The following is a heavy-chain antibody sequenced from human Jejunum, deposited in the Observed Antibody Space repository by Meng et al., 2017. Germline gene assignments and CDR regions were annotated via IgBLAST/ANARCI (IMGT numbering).Heavy chain of an antibody. CDR3: SRWESSGDAFDI. CDR2: TFYRSKWYN. V-gene: IGHV6-1*01. D-gene: IGHD3-22*01. Sequence: SETLSLTCAISGDSVSSNSATWNWLRQSPSRGLEWLGRTFYRSKWYNDSAVSVNSRISINPDTSKNHFSLQLNSVTPEDKAVYYCSRWESSGDAFDIWGQGTMVTVSS. CDR1: GDSVSSNSAT. J-gene: IGHJ3*02.